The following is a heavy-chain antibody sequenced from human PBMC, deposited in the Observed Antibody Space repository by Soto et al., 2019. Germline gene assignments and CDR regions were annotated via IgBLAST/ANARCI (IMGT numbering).Heavy chain of an antibody. CDR3: TIKLPYSCSDY. J-gene: IGHJ4*02. D-gene: IGHD5-12*01. Sequence: GGSLRLSCAASGFTFSSYAMNWVRQAPGKGLEWVSAISGSGSSTYYADSVKGRFTMSRDNSKNTLYLQMNSLRAEDTAVYYCTIKLPYSCSDYWGQGTLVTGSS. CDR1: GFTFSSYA. V-gene: IGHV3-23*01. CDR2: ISGSGSST.